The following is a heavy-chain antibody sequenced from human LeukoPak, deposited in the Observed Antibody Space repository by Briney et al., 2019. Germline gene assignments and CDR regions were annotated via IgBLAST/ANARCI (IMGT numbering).Heavy chain of an antibody. CDR3: ARGKSYYDSSGYYPYYYYYYYMDV. D-gene: IGHD3-22*01. CDR2: IYYSGST. J-gene: IGHJ6*03. V-gene: IGHV4-59*01. CDR1: GGSISSYY. Sequence: PSETLSLTCTVSGGSISSYYWSWIRQPPGKGLEWIGYIYYSGSTNYNPSLKSRVTISVDTSKNQFSLKLSSVTAADTAVYYCARGKSYYDSSGYYPYYYYYYYMDVWGKGTTVTISS.